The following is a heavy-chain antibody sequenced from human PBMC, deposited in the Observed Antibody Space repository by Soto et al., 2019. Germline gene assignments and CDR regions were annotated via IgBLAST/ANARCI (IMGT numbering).Heavy chain of an antibody. CDR3: ARDRYYDFWSGYSKDHYYYGMDV. CDR2: IYSGGST. CDR1: GFTVSSNY. D-gene: IGHD3-3*01. V-gene: IGHV3-53*01. J-gene: IGHJ6*02. Sequence: GGSLRLSCAASGFTVSSNYMSWVRQAPGKGLEWVSVIYSGGSTYYADSVKDRFTISRDNSKNTLYLQMNSLRAEDTAVYYCARDRYYDFWSGYSKDHYYYGMDVWGQGTTVTVSS.